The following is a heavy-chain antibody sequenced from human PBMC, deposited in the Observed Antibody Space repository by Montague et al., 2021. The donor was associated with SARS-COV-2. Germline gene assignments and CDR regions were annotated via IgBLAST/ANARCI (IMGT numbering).Heavy chain of an antibody. D-gene: IGHD5-24*01. J-gene: IGHJ6*02. V-gene: IGHV3-7*01. CDR2: IKQDGSEK. CDR1: GFTFSSYW. Sequence: SLRLSCEASGFTFSSYWMSWFRQAPGKGLEWVANIKQDGSEKYYLDSVKGRFTISRDNAKNSLYLQMNSLRAEDTAVYYCARDYKPVGRDGYNYDYYYGMDVWGQGTTVTVSS. CDR3: ARDYKPVGRDGYNYDYYYGMDV.